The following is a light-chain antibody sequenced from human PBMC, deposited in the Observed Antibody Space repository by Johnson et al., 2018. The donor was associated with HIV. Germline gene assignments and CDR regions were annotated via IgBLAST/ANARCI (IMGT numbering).Light chain of an antibody. CDR2: DNN. CDR3: GTWDSSLSAGYV. V-gene: IGLV1-51*01. J-gene: IGLJ1*01. CDR1: SSNIGNNY. Sequence: QSALTQPPSVSAAPGQKVTISCSGSSSNIGNNYVSWYQQVPGTAPKLLIYDNNRRPSGIPDRFSGSKSGTSATLGITGLQTGDEADYYCGTWDSSLSAGYVFGTGTKVTVL.